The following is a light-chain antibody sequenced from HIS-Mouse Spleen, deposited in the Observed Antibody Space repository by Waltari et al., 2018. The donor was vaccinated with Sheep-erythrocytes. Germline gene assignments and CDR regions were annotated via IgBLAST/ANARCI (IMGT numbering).Light chain of an antibody. J-gene: IGLJ3*02. CDR1: SSDVGSYNL. V-gene: IGLV2-23*01. CDR3: CSYAGSSTPWV. Sequence: QSALTQPASVSGSPGQSITISCTGTSSDVGSYNLFSWYQQHPGKAPKLIIYEGSKRPSGVSNRFSGSKSGNTASLTISGLQAEDEADYYCCSYAGSSTPWVFGGGTKLTVL. CDR2: EGS.